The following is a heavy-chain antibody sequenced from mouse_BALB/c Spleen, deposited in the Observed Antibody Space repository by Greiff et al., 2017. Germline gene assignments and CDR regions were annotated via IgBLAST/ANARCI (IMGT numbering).Heavy chain of an antibody. V-gene: IGHV2-5-1*01. CDR2: IWRGGST. D-gene: IGHD2-4*01. CDR3: AKSEITAWYFDV. J-gene: IGHJ1*01. CDR1: GFSLTSYG. Sequence: VKLMESGPSLVQPSQSLSITCTVSGFSLTSYGVHWVRQSPGKGLEWLGVIWRGGSTDYNAAFMSRLSITKDNSKSQVFFKMNSLQADDTAIYYCAKSEITAWYFDVWGAGTTVTVSS.